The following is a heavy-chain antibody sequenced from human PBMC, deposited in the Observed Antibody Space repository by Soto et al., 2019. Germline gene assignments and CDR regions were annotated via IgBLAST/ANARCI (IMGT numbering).Heavy chain of an antibody. Sequence: QPGGSLRLSCAASGFTFSSSWMHWVCQAPEKGLEWVADIKCDGSEKYYVDSVKGRLTISRDNAKNSLYLQVNSLRAEDMTVNRCYCGSGSYGIFDYWGQGTLVTVSS. D-gene: IGHD3-10*01. CDR1: GFTFSSSW. CDR2: IKCDGSEK. CDR3: YCGSGSYGIFDY. J-gene: IGHJ4*02. V-gene: IGHV3-7*03.